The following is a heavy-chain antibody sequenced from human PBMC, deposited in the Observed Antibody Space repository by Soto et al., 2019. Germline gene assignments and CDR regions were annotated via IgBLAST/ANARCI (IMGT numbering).Heavy chain of an antibody. CDR2: MNANNGNT. J-gene: IGHJ4*02. D-gene: IGHD1-26*01. CDR3: ARDYSGSYSTTDY. V-gene: IGHV1-18*01. Sequence: GASVKVSCKASGYTFTSYDINWVRQATGQGLEWMGWMNANNGNTNYAQKLQGRVTMTTDTSMSTAYMELSSLRSDDTAVYYCARDYSGSYSTTDYWGQGTLVTVSS. CDR1: GYTFTSYD.